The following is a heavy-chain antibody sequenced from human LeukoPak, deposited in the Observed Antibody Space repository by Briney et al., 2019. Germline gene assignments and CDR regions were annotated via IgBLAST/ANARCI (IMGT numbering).Heavy chain of an antibody. J-gene: IGHJ4*02. CDR2: TYYRSRWYN. CDR3: AREYSRGRFDY. D-gene: IGHD6-19*01. Sequence: WLVRTYYRSRWYNNYAVSVKSRITINPDSSKNQVSLQLNSVTPEDTAMYYCAREYSRGRFDYWGQGTLVTVSS. V-gene: IGHV6-1*01.